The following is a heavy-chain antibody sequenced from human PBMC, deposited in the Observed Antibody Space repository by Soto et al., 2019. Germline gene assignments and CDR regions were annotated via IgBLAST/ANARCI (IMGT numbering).Heavy chain of an antibody. CDR1: GASVTFGNFY. D-gene: IGHD2-2*02. Sequence: SETLSLTCIVSGASVTFGNFYWAWIRQPPGKGLEWIGDISDSGITNYNPSLQSRVTIGVDTSMNQFSLKLSSVTAADTAVYYCARAGVVVPAAIGNWFDPWGQGTLVTVSS. J-gene: IGHJ5*02. V-gene: IGHV4-61*01. CDR2: ISDSGIT. CDR3: ARAGVVVPAAIGNWFDP.